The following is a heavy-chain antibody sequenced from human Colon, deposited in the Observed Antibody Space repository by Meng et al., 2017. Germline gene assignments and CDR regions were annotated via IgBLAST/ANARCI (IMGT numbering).Heavy chain of an antibody. D-gene: IGHD6-19*01. CDR1: EYSFTSYF. CDR2: IYPGDSDT. V-gene: IGHV5-51*01. J-gene: IGHJ1*01. CDR3: ARVGTTYSSAFPH. Sequence: GGSLRLSCQGSEYSFTSYFIAWVRQMPGKGLEWMGSIYPGDSDTRYSPSFQGQVTTSVDKSISTAYLQWGSLKASDSGMYFCARVGTTYSSAFPHWGQGTLVTVSS.